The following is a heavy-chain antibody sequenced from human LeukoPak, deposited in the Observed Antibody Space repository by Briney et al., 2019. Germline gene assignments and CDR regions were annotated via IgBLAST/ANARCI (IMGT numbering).Heavy chain of an antibody. V-gene: IGHV1-2*04. CDR3: ARDPAAAGLYFDY. Sequence: ASVKVSCKASGYTFTGYYMHWVRQAPGQGLEWMGRINPNSGGTNYAQKFQGWVTMTRDTSISTAYMELSRLRSDDTAVYYCARDPAAAGLYFDYWGQGTLVTVSS. D-gene: IGHD6-13*01. CDR2: INPNSGGT. CDR1: GYTFTGYY. J-gene: IGHJ4*02.